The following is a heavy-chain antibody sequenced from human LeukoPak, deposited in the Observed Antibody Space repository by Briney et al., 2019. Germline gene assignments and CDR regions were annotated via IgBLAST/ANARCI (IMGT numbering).Heavy chain of an antibody. CDR2: ISSSGGTI. J-gene: IGHJ4*02. CDR3: ARDGLWFGESKIDY. CDR1: GFTFSSYE. D-gene: IGHD3-10*01. Sequence: GGSLRLSCATSGFTFSSYEMNWVRQAPGKGLEWVSYISSSGGTIYYADSVKGRFTISRDNAKNSLYLQMNSLRAEDTAVYYCARDGLWFGESKIDYWGQGTLVTVSS. V-gene: IGHV3-48*03.